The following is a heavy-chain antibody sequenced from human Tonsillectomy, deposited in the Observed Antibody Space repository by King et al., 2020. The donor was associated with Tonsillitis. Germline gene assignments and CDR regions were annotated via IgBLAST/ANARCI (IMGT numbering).Heavy chain of an antibody. CDR3: AREIVPGRIVGGFDY. D-gene: IGHD2-21*01. Sequence: VQLVESGGGVVQPGRSLRLSCAASGFTFSSYAMHWVRQAPGKGLEWVAVISYDGSNKYYADSVKGRFTISRDNSKNTLYRQMNSLRAEDTAVYYCAREIVPGRIVGGFDYWGQGTLVTVSS. V-gene: IGHV3-30*04. CDR1: GFTFSSYA. J-gene: IGHJ4*02. CDR2: ISYDGSNK.